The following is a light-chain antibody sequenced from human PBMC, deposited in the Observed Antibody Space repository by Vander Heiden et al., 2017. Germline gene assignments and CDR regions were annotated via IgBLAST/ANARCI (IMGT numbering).Light chain of an antibody. Sequence: SALTQPASVSGSPGQSITISFTGTSSDVGNYNLVSWYQHLPGKVPNLIIYEGSKRPSGVANRFSGSKSGTTASLTISGLQAEDEADYYCCAYAGSSALVVFGGGTKLTVL. V-gene: IGLV2-23*01. CDR3: CAYAGSSALVV. CDR1: SSDVGNYNL. J-gene: IGLJ2*01. CDR2: EGS.